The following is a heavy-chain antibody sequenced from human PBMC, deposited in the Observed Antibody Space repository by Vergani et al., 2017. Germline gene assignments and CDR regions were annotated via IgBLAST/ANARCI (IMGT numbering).Heavy chain of an antibody. CDR3: TRDPYPGSYSGFDY. V-gene: IGHV3-49*03. CDR2: IRSKAYGGTT. Sequence: EVQLVESGGGLVQPGRSLRLSCTASGFTFGDYAMSWFRQAPGKGLEWVGFIRSKAYGGTTEYAASVKGRFTISRDDSKSIAYLQMNSLKTEDTAVYYCTRDPYPGSYSGFDYWGQGTLVTVSS. D-gene: IGHD1-26*01. J-gene: IGHJ4*02. CDR1: GFTFGDYA.